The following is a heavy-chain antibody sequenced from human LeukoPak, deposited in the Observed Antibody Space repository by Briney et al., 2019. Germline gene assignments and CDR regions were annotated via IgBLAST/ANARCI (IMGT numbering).Heavy chain of an antibody. J-gene: IGHJ6*02. CDR1: GGTFSSYA. D-gene: IGHD2-2*01. V-gene: IGHV1-69*13. Sequence: SVKVSCKASGGTFSSYAISWVRQAPGQGLEWMGGIIPIFGTANYAQKFQGRVTITADESTSTAYMELSSLRSEDTAVYYCARGLVPRTSDIVVVPAAMIGMDVWGQGTTVTVSS. CDR3: ARGLVPRTSDIVVVPAAMIGMDV. CDR2: IIPIFGTA.